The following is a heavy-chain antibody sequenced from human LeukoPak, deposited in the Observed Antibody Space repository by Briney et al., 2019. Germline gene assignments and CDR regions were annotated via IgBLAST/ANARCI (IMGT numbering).Heavy chain of an antibody. CDR3: ARGAPERISSSTNYYFDY. Sequence: GRSLRLSCAASGFTFSSYAMYWVRQAPGKGLEWVAVISYDGNNKYYADSVKGRFTIPRDDSKNTLSLQMNSLRAEDTAVYHCARGAPERISSSTNYYFDYWGQGTLVTVSS. V-gene: IGHV3-30-3*01. CDR2: ISYDGNNK. J-gene: IGHJ4*02. CDR1: GFTFSSYA. D-gene: IGHD6-6*01.